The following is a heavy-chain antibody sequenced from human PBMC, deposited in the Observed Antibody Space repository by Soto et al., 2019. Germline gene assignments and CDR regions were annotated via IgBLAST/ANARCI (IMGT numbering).Heavy chain of an antibody. Sequence: SETLSLTCTVSGGSISSGGYYWSWIRQHPGKGLEWIGYIYYSGSTYYNPSLKSRVTISVDTSKNQFSLKLSSVTAADTAVYYCARDRQLYYDFWSGYYLDAFDIWGQGTMVT. CDR3: ARDRQLYYDFWSGYYLDAFDI. J-gene: IGHJ3*02. D-gene: IGHD3-3*01. V-gene: IGHV4-31*03. CDR2: IYYSGST. CDR1: GGSISSGGYY.